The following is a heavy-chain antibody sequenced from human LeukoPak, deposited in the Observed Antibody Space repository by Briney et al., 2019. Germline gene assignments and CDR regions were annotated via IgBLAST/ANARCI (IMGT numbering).Heavy chain of an antibody. D-gene: IGHD6-19*01. V-gene: IGHV4-34*01. J-gene: IGHJ5*02. CDR1: GGSFSGYY. CDR2: INHSGST. Sequence: PSETLSLTCAVYGGSFSGYYWSWIRQPPGKGLEWIGEINHSGSTNYNPSLKSRVTISVDTSKNQFSLKLSSVTAADTAVYYCARGFNWAVLGRFDPWGQGTLVTVSS. CDR3: ARGFNWAVLGRFDP.